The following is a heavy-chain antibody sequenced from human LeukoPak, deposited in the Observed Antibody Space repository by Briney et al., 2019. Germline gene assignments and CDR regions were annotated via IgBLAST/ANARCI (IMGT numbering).Heavy chain of an antibody. J-gene: IGHJ4*02. D-gene: IGHD6-19*01. V-gene: IGHV3-23*01. Sequence: GGSLRLSSAASGFTFSSYAMSWVRQAPGKGLEWVSVISANDDSTYYADSVKGRFTISRDNSKNTLYLQMNSLRAEGMAAYYCAKRSGIAVAGEFDYWGQGTLVTVSS. CDR3: AKRSGIAVAGEFDY. CDR2: ISANDDST. CDR1: GFTFSSYA.